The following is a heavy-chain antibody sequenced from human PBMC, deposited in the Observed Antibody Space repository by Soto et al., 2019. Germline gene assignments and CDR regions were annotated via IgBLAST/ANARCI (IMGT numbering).Heavy chain of an antibody. Sequence: SETLSLTCTVSGGSISSFYYSWSWVRQSPGKGLEWIGHIYNSGITYYNPSLKSRVVISIDTSRNQFSLRLNSLTAADRAVYFCARGVTVFGLVSRFWFDPWGQGTVVTVSS. D-gene: IGHD3-3*01. CDR3: ARGVTVFGLVSRFWFDP. CDR2: IYNSGIT. J-gene: IGHJ5*02. CDR1: GGSISSFYYS. V-gene: IGHV4-30-4*01.